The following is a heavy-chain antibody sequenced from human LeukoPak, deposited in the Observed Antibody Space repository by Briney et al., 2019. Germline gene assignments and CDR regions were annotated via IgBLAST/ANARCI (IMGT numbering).Heavy chain of an antibody. Sequence: ASVKVSCKASGYTFTGYYMHWVRQAPGQGLEWMGWINPNSGGTNYAQKFQGRVTMTRDTSISTASMELSRLRSDDTAVYYCAAEANSGSYAPNAFDIWGQGTMVTVSS. CDR1: GYTFTGYY. CDR3: AAEANSGSYAPNAFDI. D-gene: IGHD1-26*01. J-gene: IGHJ3*02. CDR2: INPNSGGT. V-gene: IGHV1-2*02.